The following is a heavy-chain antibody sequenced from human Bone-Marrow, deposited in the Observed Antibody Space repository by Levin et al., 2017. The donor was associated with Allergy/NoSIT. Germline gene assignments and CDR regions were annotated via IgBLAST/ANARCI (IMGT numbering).Heavy chain of an antibody. CDR2: ISGSSSYT. CDR1: GFTFSDYY. Sequence: LSLTCAASGFTFSDYYMSWIRQAPGKGLEWVSYISGSSSYTNYADSVRGRFTISRDNAKNSLYLQMSSLRAEDTAVYYCARVGVAAIDPYYFDYWGQGTLVTVSS. D-gene: IGHD2-8*01. J-gene: IGHJ4*02. V-gene: IGHV3-11*05. CDR3: ARVGVAAIDPYYFDY.